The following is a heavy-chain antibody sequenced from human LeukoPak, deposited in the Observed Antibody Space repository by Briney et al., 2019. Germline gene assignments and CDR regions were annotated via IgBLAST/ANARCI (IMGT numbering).Heavy chain of an antibody. CDR3: ARGSSSSWYKVNY. V-gene: IGHV3-11*01. CDR2: ISSSGSTI. J-gene: IGHJ4*02. D-gene: IGHD6-13*01. CDR1: GFTFSDYY. Sequence: PGGSLRLSCAASGFTFSDYYMSWIRQAPGKGLEGVSYISSSGSTIYYADSVKGRFTISRDNAKNSLYLQMNSLRAEDTAVYYCARGSSSSWYKVNYWGQGTLVTVSS.